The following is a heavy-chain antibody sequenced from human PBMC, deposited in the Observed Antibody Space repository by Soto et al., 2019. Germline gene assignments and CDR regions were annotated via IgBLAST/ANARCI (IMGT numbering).Heavy chain of an antibody. CDR2: INHSGST. CDR1: GGSFSGYY. V-gene: IGHV4-34*01. D-gene: IGHD7-27*01. CDR3: ARGRYGLGLNWYFDL. Sequence: SETLSLTCAVYGGSFSGYYWSWIRQPPGKGLEWIGEINHSGSTNYNPSLKSRVTISVDTSKNQFSLKLSSVTAADTAVYYCARGRYGLGLNWYFDLWGRGTLVTVSS. J-gene: IGHJ2*01.